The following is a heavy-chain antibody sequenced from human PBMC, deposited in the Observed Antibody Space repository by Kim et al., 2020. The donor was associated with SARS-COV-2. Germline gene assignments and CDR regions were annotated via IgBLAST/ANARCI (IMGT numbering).Heavy chain of an antibody. D-gene: IGHD3-9*01. V-gene: IGHV3-7*01. J-gene: IGHJ6*02. Sequence: YVDSVKGRFTISRDNAKTSLYLQMNSLRAEDTGLYYCARYIFSSDGMDIWGQGTTVIVS. CDR3: ARYIFSSDGMDI.